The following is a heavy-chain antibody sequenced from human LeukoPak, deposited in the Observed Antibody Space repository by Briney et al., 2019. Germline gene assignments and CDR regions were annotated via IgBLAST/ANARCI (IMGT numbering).Heavy chain of an antibody. CDR3: ARDFRIVGATPGY. V-gene: IGHV1-2*02. D-gene: IGHD1-26*01. J-gene: IGHJ4*02. Sequence: ASVKVSCKASGYTFTGYYIHWVRQAPGQGLEWMGWINPNSGGTNYAQKFQGRVTMTRDTSISTAYMELSRLRSDDTAVYYCARDFRIVGATPGYWGQGTLVTVSS. CDR1: GYTFTGYY. CDR2: INPNSGGT.